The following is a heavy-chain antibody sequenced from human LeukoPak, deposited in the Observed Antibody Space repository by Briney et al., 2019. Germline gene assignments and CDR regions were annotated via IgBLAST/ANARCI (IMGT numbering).Heavy chain of an antibody. J-gene: IGHJ4*02. CDR1: GYTFTSYA. Sequence: ASVKVSCKASGYTFTSYAMNWVRQAPGQGLEWMGWINTNTGNPAYAQGFTGRFVFSLDTSVSTAYLQISSLKAEDTAVYYCARGGPRYSSSWYLNWGQGTLVTVSS. D-gene: IGHD6-13*01. CDR2: INTNTGNP. CDR3: ARGGPRYSSSWYLN. V-gene: IGHV7-4-1*02.